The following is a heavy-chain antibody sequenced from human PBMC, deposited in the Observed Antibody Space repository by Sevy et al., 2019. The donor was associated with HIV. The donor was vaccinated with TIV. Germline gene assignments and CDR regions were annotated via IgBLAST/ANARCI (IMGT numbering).Heavy chain of an antibody. V-gene: IGHV1-8*01. CDR1: GYTFTSYD. Sequence: ASVKVSCKASGYTFTSYDINWVRQATGQGLEWMGWMNPNSGNTGYAQKFQGRVTMTRNTSISTAYMELSSLRSEDTAVYYCARELYYDFWSCYYTGGTFGMDVWGQWTTVTVSS. J-gene: IGHJ6*02. CDR3: ARELYYDFWSCYYTGGTFGMDV. D-gene: IGHD3-3*01. CDR2: MNPNSGNT.